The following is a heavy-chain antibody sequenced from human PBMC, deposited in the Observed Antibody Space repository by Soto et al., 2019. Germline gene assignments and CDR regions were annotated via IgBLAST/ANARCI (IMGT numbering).Heavy chain of an antibody. Sequence: PSETLSLTCTVSGGSISSYYWSWIRQPPGKGLEWIGYIYYSGSTNYNPSLKSRVTISVDTSKNQFSLKLSSVTAADTAVYYCARGARPTNVYSNYGIFSFWGQGTLVTVSS. CDR1: GGSISSYY. CDR2: IYYSGST. V-gene: IGHV4-59*01. D-gene: IGHD4-4*01. J-gene: IGHJ4*02. CDR3: ARGARPTNVYSNYGIFSF.